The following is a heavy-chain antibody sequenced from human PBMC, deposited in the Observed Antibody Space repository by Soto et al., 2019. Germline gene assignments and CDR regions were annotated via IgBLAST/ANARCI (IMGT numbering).Heavy chain of an antibody. J-gene: IGHJ4*02. CDR1: GYTFTGYY. CDR2: INPNSGGT. Sequence: ASVKVSCKASGYTFTGYYMHWVRQAPGQGLEWMGWINPNSGGTNYAQKFQGWVTMTRDTSISTAYMELSRLRSDDTAVYYCARGNPVMYFDWLLSAWGQGTLVTVSS. V-gene: IGHV1-2*04. D-gene: IGHD3-9*01. CDR3: ARGNPVMYFDWLLSA.